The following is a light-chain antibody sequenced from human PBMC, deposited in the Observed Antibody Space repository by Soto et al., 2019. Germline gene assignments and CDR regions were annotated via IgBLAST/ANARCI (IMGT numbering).Light chain of an antibody. Sequence: DIQMTQSPSTLSGSVGDRVTITCRARQTISSLLAWYQQKQGKAPKLLIYDASSLESGVPSRFSGSGSGTDFTLTISSLQPEDVATYYCQHYNSYSEAFGQGTKVDIK. CDR1: QTISSL. CDR2: DAS. CDR3: QHYNSYSEA. J-gene: IGKJ1*01. V-gene: IGKV1-5*01.